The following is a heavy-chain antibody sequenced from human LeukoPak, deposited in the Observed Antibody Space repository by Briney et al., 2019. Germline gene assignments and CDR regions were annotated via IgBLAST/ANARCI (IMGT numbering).Heavy chain of an antibody. J-gene: IGHJ4*02. D-gene: IGHD3-9*01. Sequence: SETLSLTCAVYGGSFSGYYWSWIRQPPGKGLEWIGEINHSGSTNYNPSLKSRVTISVDTSKNQFSLKLSSVTAADTAVYYCARGPDVLRYLDWLIPFDYWGQGTLVTVSS. V-gene: IGHV4-34*01. CDR3: ARGPDVLRYLDWLIPFDY. CDR2: INHSGST. CDR1: GGSFSGYY.